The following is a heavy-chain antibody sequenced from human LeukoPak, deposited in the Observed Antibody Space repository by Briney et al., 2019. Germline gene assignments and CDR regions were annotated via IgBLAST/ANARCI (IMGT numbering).Heavy chain of an antibody. V-gene: IGHV4-59*11. D-gene: IGHD6-13*01. CDR2: IDHTGST. J-gene: IGHJ6*03. Sequence: SETLSLTCSVSGDSISMHYWSWIRQPPGKGLEWIGYIDHTGSTNYNPSLNSRVTISRDTSKNHFSLELSSVTAADTAVYSCARGRVSSSSWSSTYYYYFYMDVWGKGTTVTVSS. CDR1: GDSISMHY. CDR3: ARGRVSSSSWSSTYYYYFYMDV.